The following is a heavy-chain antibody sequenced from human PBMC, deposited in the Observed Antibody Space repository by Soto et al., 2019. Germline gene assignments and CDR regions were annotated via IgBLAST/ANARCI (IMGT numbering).Heavy chain of an antibody. CDR3: ARDPYYDSSGYLASNGMDV. J-gene: IGHJ6*02. Sequence: EVQLVESGGGLVQPGGCLRLSCAASGFTVSSNYMSWVRQAPGKGLEWVSVIYGGVNTYYADSVKGRFTISRHNSKNTLYLQMNSLRAEDTAVYYCARDPYYDSSGYLASNGMDVWGQGTTVTVSS. CDR1: GFTVSSNY. V-gene: IGHV3-53*04. CDR2: IYGGVNT. D-gene: IGHD3-22*01.